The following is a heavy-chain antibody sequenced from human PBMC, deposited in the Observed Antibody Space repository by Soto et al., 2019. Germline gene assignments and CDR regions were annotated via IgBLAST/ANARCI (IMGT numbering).Heavy chain of an antibody. Sequence: SETLSLTCTVSGGSISSGGYYWSWIRQHPGKGLEWIGYIYYSGSTYYNPSLKSRVTISVDTSKNQFSLKLSSVTAADTAVYYCARGKAAAGPGWFDPWGQGTLVTVSS. V-gene: IGHV4-31*03. CDR1: GGSISSGGYY. D-gene: IGHD6-13*01. J-gene: IGHJ5*02. CDR2: IYYSGST. CDR3: ARGKAAAGPGWFDP.